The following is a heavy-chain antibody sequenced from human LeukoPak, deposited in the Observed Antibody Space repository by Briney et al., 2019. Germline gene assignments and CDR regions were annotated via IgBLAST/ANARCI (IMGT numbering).Heavy chain of an antibody. D-gene: IGHD3-10*01. V-gene: IGHV4-34*01. CDR1: GGSFSGYY. J-gene: IGHJ4*02. CDR2: INHSGST. Sequence: PSETLSLTCAVYGGSFSGYYWSWIRQPPGKGLEWIGEINHSGSTNYNPSLKSRVTISVDTSKNQFSLKLSSVTAADTAVYYCARASEDYYGSGGEDYWGQGTLVTVSS. CDR3: ARASEDYYGSGGEDY.